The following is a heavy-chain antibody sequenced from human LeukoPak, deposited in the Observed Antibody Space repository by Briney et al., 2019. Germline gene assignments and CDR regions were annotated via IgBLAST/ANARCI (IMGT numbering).Heavy chain of an antibody. CDR2: ISGSGGST. D-gene: IGHD3-10*01. J-gene: IGHJ4*02. V-gene: IGHV3-23*01. CDR1: GFTFSSYA. Sequence: GGSLRLSCAASGFTFSSYAMSWVRQAPGKGLEWVSAISGSGGSTYYADSVKGRFTISRDNSKNTLYLQMNSLRAEDTAVYYCAEGDDYYGSGSNDYWGQGTLVTVSS. CDR3: AEGDDYYGSGSNDY.